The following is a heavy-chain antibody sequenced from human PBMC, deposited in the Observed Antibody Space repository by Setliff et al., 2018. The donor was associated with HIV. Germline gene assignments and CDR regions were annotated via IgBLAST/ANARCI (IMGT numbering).Heavy chain of an antibody. Sequence: ASVKVSCKASGGTFKNDVISWVRQAPGQGLGWMGGITPVFGTANYAQKFQGRVTIIADESTSTAYMEISNLRSEDTAVYYCARGSLLRRTVSNLFETVDYWDYYLDVWGKGTTVTVSS. J-gene: IGHJ6*03. CDR1: GGTFKNDV. CDR2: ITPVFGTA. CDR3: ARGSLLRRTVSNLFETVDYWDYYLDV. D-gene: IGHD4-17*01. V-gene: IGHV1-69*13.